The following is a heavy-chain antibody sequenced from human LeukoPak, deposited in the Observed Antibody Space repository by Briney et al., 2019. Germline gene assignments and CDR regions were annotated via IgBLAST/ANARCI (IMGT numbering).Heavy chain of an antibody. CDR2: IYTSGST. J-gene: IGHJ6*02. V-gene: IGHV4-4*07. CDR1: GGSISSYY. Sequence: SETLSLTCTVSGGSISSYYWSWIRQPAGKGLEWIGRIYTSGSTNYNPSLKSRVTISVDTSKNQFSLKLSSVTAADTAVYYCARHPGGRYSYGSHGYYYGMDVWGQGTTVTVSS. D-gene: IGHD5-18*01. CDR3: ARHPGGRYSYGSHGYYYGMDV.